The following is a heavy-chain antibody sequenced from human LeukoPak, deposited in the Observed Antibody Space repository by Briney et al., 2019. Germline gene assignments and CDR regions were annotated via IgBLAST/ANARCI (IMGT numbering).Heavy chain of an antibody. CDR1: GGSLSGYY. D-gene: IGHD2-2*01. CDR3: ARGRKYQLLPYYYYYMDV. CDR2: INHSGST. Sequence: SETLSLTCAVYGGSLSGYYWSWIRQPPGKGLEWIGEINHSGSTNYNPSLKSQVTISVDTSKNQFSLKLSSVTAADTAVYYCARGRKYQLLPYYYYYMDVWGKGTTVTVSS. V-gene: IGHV4-34*01. J-gene: IGHJ6*03.